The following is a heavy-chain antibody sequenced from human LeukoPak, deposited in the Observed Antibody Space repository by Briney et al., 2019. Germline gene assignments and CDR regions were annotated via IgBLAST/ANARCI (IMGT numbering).Heavy chain of an antibody. CDR3: AREVYSSSREYYFDY. CDR2: INPNSGGT. D-gene: IGHD6-13*01. Sequence: ASVKVSCKASGYTFTGYYMHWVRQAPGQGLEWMGWINPNSGGTNYAQKFQGRVTMTRDTSISTAYMELRRLRSDDTAVYYCAREVYSSSREYYFDYWGQGTLVTVSS. CDR1: GYTFTGYY. J-gene: IGHJ4*02. V-gene: IGHV1-2*02.